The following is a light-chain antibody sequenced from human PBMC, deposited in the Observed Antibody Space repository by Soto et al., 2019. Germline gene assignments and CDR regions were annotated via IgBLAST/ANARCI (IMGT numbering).Light chain of an antibody. CDR3: QQYGSSPFT. Sequence: EIVLTPSPGTLSLSPGERATLSFRASQSVTSSYLAWYQQKPGQAPRLLIYGASSRATGIPDRFSGSGSGTDFTLTISRLEPEDFAVYYCQQYGSSPFTFGPGTKVDNK. J-gene: IGKJ3*01. CDR1: QSVTSSY. CDR2: GAS. V-gene: IGKV3-20*01.